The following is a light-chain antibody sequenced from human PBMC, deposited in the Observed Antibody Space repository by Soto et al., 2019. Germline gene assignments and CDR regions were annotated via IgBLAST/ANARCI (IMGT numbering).Light chain of an antibody. CDR2: DTS. Sequence: EIILTQSPATLYVSPGERATLSCRASKSLTSNLAWYQQRPGQAPRLLIYDTSTRATDIPARFSGSGSGTEFTLTIASLQSEDFAVYYCQQYNHWPRMLSFGGGTRV. CDR1: KSLTSN. J-gene: IGKJ4*01. CDR3: QQYNHWPRMLS. V-gene: IGKV3-15*01.